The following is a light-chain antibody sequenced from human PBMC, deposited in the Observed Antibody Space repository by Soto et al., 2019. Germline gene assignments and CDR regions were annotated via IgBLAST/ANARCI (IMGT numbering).Light chain of an antibody. V-gene: IGKV3-15*01. CDR3: QQYNDWSPIT. J-gene: IGKJ5*01. CDR1: QSVSSK. Sequence: VVSKSAAALSVYQGERATLSCRASQSVSSKLAWYQQKPGQAPRLLIYDASTRATGIPARFSGSGSGTEFTLTISSLQSEDFAVYYCQQYNDWSPITFGQGTRLEMK. CDR2: DAS.